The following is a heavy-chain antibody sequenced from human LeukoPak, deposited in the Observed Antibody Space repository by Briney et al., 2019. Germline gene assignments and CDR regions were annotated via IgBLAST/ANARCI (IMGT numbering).Heavy chain of an antibody. CDR1: GFTFSGYW. CDR3: ARDGNYYDSSGYPN. J-gene: IGHJ4*02. Sequence: GGSLRLSCAASGFTFSGYWMRWVRQAPGKGLEWVANIKQDGSEKYYVDSVKGRFTISRDNAKNSVYLQMNSLRAEDTAVYYCARDGNYYDSSGYPNWGQGTLVTVSS. CDR2: IKQDGSEK. V-gene: IGHV3-7*01. D-gene: IGHD3-22*01.